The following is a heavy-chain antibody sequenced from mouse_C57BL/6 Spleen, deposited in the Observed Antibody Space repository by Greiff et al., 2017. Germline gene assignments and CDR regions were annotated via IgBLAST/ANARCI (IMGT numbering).Heavy chain of an antibody. Sequence: QVQLQQPGAELVKPGASVKMSCTASGYTFTSYWITWVKQSPGQGLGWVGDIYPGSGSTNYNEKFKSKATLTVDTSSSTAYMQLSSVASEDSAVYYCARVGYDGSSSLDYWGQGTTLTVSS. V-gene: IGHV1-55*01. CDR1: GYTFTSYW. CDR2: IYPGSGST. CDR3: ARVGYDGSSSLDY. D-gene: IGHD1-1*01. J-gene: IGHJ2*01.